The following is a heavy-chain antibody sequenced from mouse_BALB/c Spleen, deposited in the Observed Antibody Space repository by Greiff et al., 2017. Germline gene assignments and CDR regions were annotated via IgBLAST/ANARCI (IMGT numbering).Heavy chain of an antibody. CDR1: GYTFTDYN. D-gene: IGHD2-14*01. CDR2: IYPYNGGT. V-gene: IGHV1S29*02. CDR3: ARGGSYYRYDGGYYFDY. J-gene: IGHJ2*01. Sequence: VQLQQSGPELVKPGASVKISCKASGYTFTDYNMHWVKQSHGKSLEWIGYIYPYNGGTGYNQKFKSKATLTVDNSSSTAYMELRSLTSEDSAVYYCARGGSYYRYDGGYYFDYWGQGTTLTVSS.